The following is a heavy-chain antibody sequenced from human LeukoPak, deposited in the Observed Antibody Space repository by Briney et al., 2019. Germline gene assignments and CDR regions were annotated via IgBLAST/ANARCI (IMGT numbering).Heavy chain of an antibody. J-gene: IGHJ4*02. CDR3: ARVQGAHGIDY. CDR2: YSGGST. Sequence: GGSLRLSCAASGFTVSSNYMSWVRQAPGKGLEWVSVYSGGSTYYADSVKGRFTISRGNSKNTLDLQMNSLRAEDTAMYYCARVQGAHGIDYWGQGTLVTVSS. CDR1: GFTVSSNY. V-gene: IGHV3-53*01. D-gene: IGHD4/OR15-4a*01.